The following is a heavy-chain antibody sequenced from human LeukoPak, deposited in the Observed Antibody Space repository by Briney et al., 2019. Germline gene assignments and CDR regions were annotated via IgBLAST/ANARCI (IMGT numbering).Heavy chain of an antibody. J-gene: IGHJ6*03. CDR2: ISYDGSNK. V-gene: IGHV3-30*04. CDR1: GFTFSSYA. CDR3: AKDQDTAMAGYYYYMDV. D-gene: IGHD5-18*01. Sequence: GGSLRLSCAASGFTFSSYAMHWVRQAPGKGLEWVAVISYDGSNKYYADSVKGRFTISRDNSKNTLYLQMNSLRAEDTAVYYCAKDQDTAMAGYYYYMDVWGKGTTVTVSS.